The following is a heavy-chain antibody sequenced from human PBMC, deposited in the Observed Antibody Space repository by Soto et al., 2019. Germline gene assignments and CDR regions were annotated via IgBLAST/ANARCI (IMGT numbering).Heavy chain of an antibody. CDR3: ARDRGSNWGLNDAFYI. CDR1: GGSISPYY. V-gene: IGHV4-59*01. D-gene: IGHD7-27*01. CDR2: IYYTEST. J-gene: IGHJ3*02. Sequence: PSETLSLTCTVSGGSISPYYWNCLRQPPGRGLERIGYIYYTESTNYSPSLKSRVTMSLDTSKNQFSLKLKSVTAADTAVYYSARDRGSNWGLNDAFYIRGQGTVVTVSS.